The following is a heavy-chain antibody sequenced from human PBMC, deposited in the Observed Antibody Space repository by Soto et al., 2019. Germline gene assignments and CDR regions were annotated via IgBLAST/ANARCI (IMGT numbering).Heavy chain of an antibody. D-gene: IGHD2-2*02. CDR3: ARDVVVVPAAINWFDP. CDR1: GFTFSSYS. CDR2: ISSSSSYI. J-gene: IGHJ5*02. V-gene: IGHV3-21*01. Sequence: GGSLRLSCAASGFTFSSYSMNWVRQAPGKGLEWVSSISSSSSYIYYADSVKGRFTISRDNAKNSLYLQMNSLRAEDTAVYYCARDVVVVPAAINWFDPLGQGTLVTVSS.